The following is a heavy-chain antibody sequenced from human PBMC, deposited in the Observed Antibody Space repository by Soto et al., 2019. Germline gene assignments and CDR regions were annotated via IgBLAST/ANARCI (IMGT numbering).Heavy chain of an antibody. J-gene: IGHJ4*02. CDR2: ISSNGGNT. D-gene: IGHD6-19*01. CDR1: GFTFNTFA. V-gene: IGHV3-64D*06. CDR3: VKEGYMRSDWYGQFDC. Sequence: LRLSCSASGFTFNTFAMHWVRQTPGKGLEFVSAISSNGGNTYYADSVKGRFAISRDNSKNTLYLQMYSLRPEDTALYYCVKEGYMRSDWYGQFDCWGQGTLVTVSS.